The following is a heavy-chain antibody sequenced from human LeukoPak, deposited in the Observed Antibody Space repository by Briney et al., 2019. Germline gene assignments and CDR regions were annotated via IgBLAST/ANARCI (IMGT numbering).Heavy chain of an antibody. D-gene: IGHD1-26*01. CDR1: AFTFSSYA. J-gene: IGHJ4*02. CDR2: ISGSGGSP. Sequence: AGGSLRLSCAASAFTFSSYAMSWVRQAPGKGLEWVLTISGSGGSPYYADSVKGRFTISRDNSKNTLYLQMNSLRADDTAVYYCAKGSRGSYYGSYYDYWGQGTLVAVSS. CDR3: AKGSRGSYYGSYYDY. V-gene: IGHV3-23*01.